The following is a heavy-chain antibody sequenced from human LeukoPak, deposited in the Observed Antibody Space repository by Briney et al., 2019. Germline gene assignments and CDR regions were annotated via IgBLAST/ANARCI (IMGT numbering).Heavy chain of an antibody. CDR1: GYTFTGYY. Sequence: ASVKVSCKASGYTFTGYYMHWVRQAPGQGLEWMGWINPNSGGTNYAQKFQGRVTMTRDTSISTAYMELSRLRSDDTAVYYCARESLSTYYDFWSGYQTLFDYWGQGTLVTVSS. CDR3: ARESLSTYYDFWSGYQTLFDY. D-gene: IGHD3-3*01. J-gene: IGHJ4*02. CDR2: INPNSGGT. V-gene: IGHV1-2*02.